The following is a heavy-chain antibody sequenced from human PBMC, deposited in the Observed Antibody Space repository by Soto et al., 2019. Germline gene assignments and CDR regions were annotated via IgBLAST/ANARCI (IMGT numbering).Heavy chain of an antibody. V-gene: IGHV1-18*04. CDR3: AGEVFGGGAPACPDMDV. CDR2: ISGYNGNT. D-gene: IGHD3-16*01. J-gene: IGHJ6*04. Sequence: QVVLEQSGGEVKKPGASVKVSCKASGYTFSGYSITWVRQAPGQGLEWMGRISGYNGNTNYARTLRDRLTLTTDTSTSTAYRELGGLTPADRAVYYCAGEVFGGGAPACPDMDVWGKGTTAPVPS. CDR1: GYTFSGYS.